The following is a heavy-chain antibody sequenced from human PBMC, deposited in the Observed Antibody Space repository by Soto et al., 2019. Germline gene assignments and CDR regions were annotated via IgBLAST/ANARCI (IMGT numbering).Heavy chain of an antibody. D-gene: IGHD3-10*01. J-gene: IGHJ4*02. CDR3: ANHQRVWFGELGFDY. CDR1: GFTFSSYA. V-gene: IGHV3-23*01. CDR2: ISGSGGST. Sequence: HPGGSLRLSCAASGFTFSSYAMSWVGQAPGKGLEWVSAISGSGGSTYYADSVKGRFTISRDNSRNTLYLQMNSLRAEDTAVYYCANHQRVWFGELGFDYWGQGTLVTVSS.